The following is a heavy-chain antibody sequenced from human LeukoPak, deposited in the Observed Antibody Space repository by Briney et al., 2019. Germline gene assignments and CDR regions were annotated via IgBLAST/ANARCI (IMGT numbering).Heavy chain of an antibody. J-gene: IGHJ3*02. Sequence: GGSLRLSCAASGYTFSDYYISWIRQAPGKGLEWISYISSSGRTVDQADSVKGRITISRDNAKNSVYLQINSLRADDTAVYYCAKANTRIYGNDAFDIWGQGTMVTVSS. CDR3: AKANTRIYGNDAFDI. CDR2: ISSSGRTV. CDR1: GYTFSDYY. D-gene: IGHD4-17*01. V-gene: IGHV3-11*01.